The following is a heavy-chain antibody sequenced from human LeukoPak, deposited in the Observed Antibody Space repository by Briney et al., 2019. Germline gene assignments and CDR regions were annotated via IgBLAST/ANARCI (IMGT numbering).Heavy chain of an antibody. CDR1: GGTFSSYA. CDR3: ARVDTVNYYYYMDV. CDR2: IIPIFGTA. V-gene: IGHV1-69*06. J-gene: IGHJ6*03. D-gene: IGHD5-18*01. Sequence: ASVKVSCKASGGTFSSYAISWVRQAPGQGLEWMGGIIPIFGTANYAQKFQGRVTITADKSTSTAYMELSSLRSEDTAVYYCARVDTVNYYYYMDVWGKGTPVTVSS.